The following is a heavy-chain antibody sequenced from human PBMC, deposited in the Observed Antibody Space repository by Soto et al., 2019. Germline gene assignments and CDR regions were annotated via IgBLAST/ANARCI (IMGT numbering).Heavy chain of an antibody. V-gene: IGHV3-23*01. J-gene: IGHJ4*02. CDR3: ASRPHIVVVPADPFDY. Sequence: PGGSLRLSCAASGFTFSSYAMSWVRQAPGKGLEWVSAISGSGGSTYYADSVKGRFTISRDNSKNTLYLQMNSLRAEDTAVYYCASRPHIVVVPADPFDYWGQGTLVTSPQ. CDR2: ISGSGGST. D-gene: IGHD2-2*01. CDR1: GFTFSSYA.